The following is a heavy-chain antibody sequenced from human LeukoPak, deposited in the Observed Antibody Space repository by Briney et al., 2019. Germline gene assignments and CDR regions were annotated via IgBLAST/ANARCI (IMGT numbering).Heavy chain of an antibody. J-gene: IGHJ4*02. CDR3: TTDRQLWLYRDY. D-gene: IGHD5-18*01. Sequence: PGGSLRLSCAASGFTFSNAWMSWVRQAPGKGLEWVGRIKSKTDGGTTDYAAPVKGRFTISRADSKNTLYLQMNSLKTEDTAVYYCTTDRQLWLYRDYWGQGTLVTVSS. CDR1: GFTFSNAW. CDR2: IKSKTDGGTT. V-gene: IGHV3-15*01.